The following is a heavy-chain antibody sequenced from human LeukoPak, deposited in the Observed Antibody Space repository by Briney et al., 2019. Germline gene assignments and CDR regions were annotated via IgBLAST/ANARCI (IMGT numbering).Heavy chain of an antibody. CDR3: APEGGYSYDY. CDR1: GFTFSTYW. D-gene: IGHD5-12*01. Sequence: GGSLRLSCAASGFTFSTYWMHWVRQVPGKGLVWVSRINRDGSTTDYADAVKGRFTISRDNAKNTLYLEMNSLRAEDTAVYYCAPEGGYSYDYWAREPWSPSPQ. J-gene: IGHJ4*02. V-gene: IGHV3-74*01. CDR2: INRDGSTT.